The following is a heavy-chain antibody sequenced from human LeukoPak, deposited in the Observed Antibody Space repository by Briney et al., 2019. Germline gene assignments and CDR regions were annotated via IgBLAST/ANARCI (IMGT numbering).Heavy chain of an antibody. CDR1: GDSLSSNSAA. D-gene: IGHD6-13*01. CDR2: TYFRYKWYN. V-gene: IGHV6-1*01. J-gene: IGHJ4*02. CDR3: ARGIVATGFIG. Sequence: SQTLSLTCAISGDSLSSNSAAWNWISQSPSRGLEWLGRTYFRYKWYNEYAVSVRSRITINTDTSKDQFSLQLDAVTPDDTGVYYFARGIVATGFIGWGQGTLVSVSS.